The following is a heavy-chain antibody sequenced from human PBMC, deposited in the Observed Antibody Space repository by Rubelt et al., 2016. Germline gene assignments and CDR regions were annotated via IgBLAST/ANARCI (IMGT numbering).Heavy chain of an antibody. CDR2: IYYSGST. Sequence: QLQLQESGPGLVKPSETLSLTCTVSGGSISSSSYYWGWIRQPPGKGLEWIGSIYYSGSTYYNPSLKSRVTISVDTSKNQFSLKLSSVTAADTAVYYCARTDETLGYGVWGKGTTVTVSS. V-gene: IGHV4-39*07. D-gene: IGHD6-13*01. CDR1: GGSISSSSYY. CDR3: ARTDETLGYGV. J-gene: IGHJ6*04.